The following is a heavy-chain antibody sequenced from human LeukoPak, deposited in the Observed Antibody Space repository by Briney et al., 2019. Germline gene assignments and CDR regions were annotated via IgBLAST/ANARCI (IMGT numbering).Heavy chain of an antibody. V-gene: IGHV4-34*01. CDR1: GGSFSGYY. CDR3: ARAVGREWGYYYYYYMDV. CDR2: INHSGST. J-gene: IGHJ6*03. Sequence: SETLSLTCAVYGGSFSGYYWSWIRQPPGKGLEWIGEINHSGSTNYNPSLKSRVTISVDTSRNQFSLKLSSVTAADTAVYYCARAVGREWGYYYYYYMDVWGKGTTVTVSS. D-gene: IGHD5-24*01.